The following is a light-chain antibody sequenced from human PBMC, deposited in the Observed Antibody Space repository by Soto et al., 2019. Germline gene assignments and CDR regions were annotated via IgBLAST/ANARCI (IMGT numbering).Light chain of an antibody. V-gene: IGKV1-5*03. Sequence: DIQMTQSPSTLSASVGARVTIACRASQSISSWLAWYQHKPGKAPKLLIYKASSLESGVPSRFSGSGSGTEFTLTISTLQPEDFASYYCLQYNSHSWTFGQGTKVEIK. CDR3: LQYNSHSWT. CDR1: QSISSW. CDR2: KAS. J-gene: IGKJ1*01.